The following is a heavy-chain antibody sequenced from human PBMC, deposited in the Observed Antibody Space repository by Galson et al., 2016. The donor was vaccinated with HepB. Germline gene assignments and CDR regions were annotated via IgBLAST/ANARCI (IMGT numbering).Heavy chain of an antibody. V-gene: IGHV1-3*01. CDR1: GYTFTSYA. CDR2: INAGNGNT. D-gene: IGHD4-17*01. J-gene: IGHJ5*02. Sequence: SVKVSCKASGYTFTSYAMHWVRQAPGQRLEWMGWINAGNGNTKYSQKFQGRVTITRDTSASTAYMELSSLRSEDTAVYYCAKDPDYGNNWFDPWGQGTLVTVSS. CDR3: AKDPDYGNNWFDP.